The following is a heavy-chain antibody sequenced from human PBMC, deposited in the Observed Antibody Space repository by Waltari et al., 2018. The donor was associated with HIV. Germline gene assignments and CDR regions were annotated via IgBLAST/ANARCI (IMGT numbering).Heavy chain of an antibody. CDR2: IKRKIDGETT. D-gene: IGHD1-1*01. CDR3: TAPFHNLNDAINDH. CDR1: GFTFANAW. J-gene: IGHJ4*02. V-gene: IGHV3-15*01. Sequence: EVQLVESGGGAAKPGGSLRVSCVASGFTFANAWTRWVRQAPGMGLEWVGRIKRKIDGETTDYAAPVKGRFTISRDDSQNTLYLQMDSLKTEDTAVYFCTAPFHNLNDAINDHWGQGTLVTVSS.